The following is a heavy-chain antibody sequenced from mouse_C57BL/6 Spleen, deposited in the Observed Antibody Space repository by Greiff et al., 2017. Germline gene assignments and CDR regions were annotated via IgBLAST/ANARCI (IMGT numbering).Heavy chain of an antibody. CDR2: IDPSDSET. CDR1: GYTFTSYW. V-gene: IGHV1-52*01. CDR3: ARWDDGGAMDY. J-gene: IGHJ4*01. Sequence: QVQLQQPGAELVRPGSSVKLSCKASGYTFTSYWMHWVKQRPIQGLEWIGNIDPSDSETHYNQKFKDKATLTVDKSSSTAYMQLSSLTSEDSAVYYCARWDDGGAMDYWGQGTSVTVSS. D-gene: IGHD4-1*01.